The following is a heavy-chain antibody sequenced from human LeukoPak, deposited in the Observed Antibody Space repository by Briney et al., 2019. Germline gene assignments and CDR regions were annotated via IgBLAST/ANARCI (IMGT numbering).Heavy chain of an antibody. D-gene: IGHD1-14*01. CDR2: IIPILGIA. Sequence: VASVKVSCKASGGXFSSYAMSWVRQAPGQGLEWMGRIIPILGIANYAQKFQGRVTITADKSTSTAYMELSSLRSEDTAVYYCARGPEYYYGMDVSGQGTTVTVSS. J-gene: IGHJ6*02. V-gene: IGHV1-69*04. CDR1: GGXFSSYA. CDR3: ARGPEYYYGMDV.